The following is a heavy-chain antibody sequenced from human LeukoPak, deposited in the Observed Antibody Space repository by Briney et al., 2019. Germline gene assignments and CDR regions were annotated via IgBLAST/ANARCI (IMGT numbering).Heavy chain of an antibody. D-gene: IGHD2-15*01. CDR1: GFTFIEYS. CDR2: IRSSGRDT. CDR3: AKGGYTTCFDP. V-gene: IGHV3-23*01. J-gene: IGHJ5*02. Sequence: PGGSLRLSCAASGFTFIEYSMSWVRQAPGKGLEWVSNIRSSGRDTYYTDSVKGRFTISRDNSKNTLYLEMNSLRAEDTAVYYCAKGGYTTCFDPWGQGTLVTVSS.